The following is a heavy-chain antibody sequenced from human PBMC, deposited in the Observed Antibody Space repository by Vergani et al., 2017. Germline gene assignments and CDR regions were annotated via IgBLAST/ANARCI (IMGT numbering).Heavy chain of an antibody. CDR3: VRLQRGPWNFDL. CDR2: ISPDGSAT. CDR1: GFSLSRFR. J-gene: IGHJ2*01. Sequence: VQLVESGGGVVQPGRSLRLSCAASGFSLSRFRMSWVRQAPEKGLEWVAHISPDGSATSYVDSVKGRFTISRDNTKNSLSLQMSGLRVEDTAVYYCVRLQRGPWNFDLWGRGTLITVSS. V-gene: IGHV3-7*01.